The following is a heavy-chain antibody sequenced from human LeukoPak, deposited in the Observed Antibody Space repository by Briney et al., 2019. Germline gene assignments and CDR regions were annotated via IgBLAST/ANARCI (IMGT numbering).Heavy chain of an antibody. D-gene: IGHD2-21*02. CDR1: GFTFDDYA. CDR2: ISGSGGST. V-gene: IGHV3-23*01. J-gene: IGHJ4*02. CDR3: AKAEKNAYCGGDCYTDFDY. Sequence: GGSLRLSCAASGFTFDDYAMHWVRQAPGKGLEWVSAISGSGGSTYYADSVKGRFTISRDNSKNTLYLQMNSLRAEDTAVYYCAKAEKNAYCGGDCYTDFDYWGQGTLVTVSS.